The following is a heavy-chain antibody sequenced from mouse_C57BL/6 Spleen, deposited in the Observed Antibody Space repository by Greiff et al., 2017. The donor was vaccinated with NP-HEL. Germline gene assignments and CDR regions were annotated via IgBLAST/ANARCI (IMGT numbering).Heavy chain of an antibody. CDR1: GYPFTDYE. V-gene: IGHV1-15*01. Sequence: QVQLQQSGAELVRPGASVTLSCKASGYPFTDYEMHWVKQTPVHGLEWIGAIDPETGGTAYNQKFKGKAILTADKSSSTAYMELRSLTSEDSAVYYCTRGFSYFDYWGQGTTLTVSS. CDR3: TRGFSYFDY. CDR2: IDPETGGT. J-gene: IGHJ2*01.